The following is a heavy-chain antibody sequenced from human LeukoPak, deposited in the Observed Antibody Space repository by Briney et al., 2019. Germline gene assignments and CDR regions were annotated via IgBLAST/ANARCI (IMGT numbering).Heavy chain of an antibody. CDR3: ARVVEVGVPGFQN. J-gene: IGHJ1*01. V-gene: IGHV1-2*02. CDR1: GYIFTGYY. CDR2: INANSGAT. D-gene: IGHD3-22*01. Sequence: ASVKVSCKASGYIFTGYYLHWVRQAPRQGPEWMGWINANSGATYYLQKFQGRITMTRDTPISTAYMELNRLISDDTAVYYCARVVEVGVPGFQNWGQGTLVTVSS.